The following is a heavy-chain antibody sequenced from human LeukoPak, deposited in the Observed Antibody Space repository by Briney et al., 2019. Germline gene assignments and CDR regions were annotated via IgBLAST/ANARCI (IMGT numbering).Heavy chain of an antibody. Sequence: SGKVSCKASGGTFSSYAISWVRQAHGQGLEWMGGIVPIFGTANYAQKFQGRVKITADESTSTAYMELSSLRSEDTAVYYCARGSGYYFDYWGQGTLVTVSS. CDR1: GGTFSSYA. D-gene: IGHD3-22*01. CDR2: IVPIFGTA. V-gene: IGHV1-69*13. J-gene: IGHJ4*02. CDR3: ARGSGYYFDY.